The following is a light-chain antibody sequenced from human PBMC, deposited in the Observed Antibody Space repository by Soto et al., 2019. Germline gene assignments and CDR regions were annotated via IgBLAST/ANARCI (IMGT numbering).Light chain of an antibody. V-gene: IGKV1-5*01. CDR3: QQYNSYPFT. CDR1: QSISSW. Sequence: DIQMTQYPSTLSASVGDRVTITCRASQSISSWLAWYQQKPGKAPKLLIYDASSLESGVPSRFSGSGSGTEFALTISSLQPDDFATYYCQQYNSYPFTFCPGTKVDIK. CDR2: DAS. J-gene: IGKJ3*01.